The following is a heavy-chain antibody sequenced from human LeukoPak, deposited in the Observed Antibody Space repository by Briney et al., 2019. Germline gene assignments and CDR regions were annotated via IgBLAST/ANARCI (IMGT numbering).Heavy chain of an antibody. V-gene: IGHV3-66*01. CDR1: GFTVSSNY. Sequence: GGSLRLSCAASGFTVSSNYMSWVRQAPGKGLEWVSVIYSGGSTYYADSVKGRFTISRDNSKNTLYLQMNSLRAEDTAVYYCARDPGSMVRGVIRGTYGMDVWGQGTTVTVSS. CDR3: ARDPGSMVRGVIRGTYGMDV. CDR2: IYSGGST. J-gene: IGHJ6*02. D-gene: IGHD3-10*01.